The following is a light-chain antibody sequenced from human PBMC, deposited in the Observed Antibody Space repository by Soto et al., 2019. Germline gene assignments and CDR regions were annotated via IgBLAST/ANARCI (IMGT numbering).Light chain of an antibody. J-gene: IGLJ1*01. V-gene: IGLV1-40*01. CDR2: GNS. CDR1: SSNIGAGYD. Sequence: QSVLTQPPSVSGAPGQRVTISCTGSSSNIGAGYDVHWYQQLPGTAPKLLIYGNSNRPSGVPDRFSGSKSGTSASLAITGLQAEDEADYYSQSYDSSLRYVFGTGTKVTVL. CDR3: QSYDSSLRYV.